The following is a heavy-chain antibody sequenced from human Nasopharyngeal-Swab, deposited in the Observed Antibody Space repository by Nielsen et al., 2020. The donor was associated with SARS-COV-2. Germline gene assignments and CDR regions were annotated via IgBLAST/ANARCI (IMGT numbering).Heavy chain of an antibody. J-gene: IGHJ3*02. CDR2: IYPGDSDT. Sequence: VRQAPGKGLELMGLIYPGDSDTRYSPSFQGQVTISADKSISTAYLQWSSLKASDTAMYYCARHHLPYCGGDCYSDNYDAFDIWGQGTMVTVS. V-gene: IGHV5-51*01. CDR3: ARHHLPYCGGDCYSDNYDAFDI. D-gene: IGHD2-21*02.